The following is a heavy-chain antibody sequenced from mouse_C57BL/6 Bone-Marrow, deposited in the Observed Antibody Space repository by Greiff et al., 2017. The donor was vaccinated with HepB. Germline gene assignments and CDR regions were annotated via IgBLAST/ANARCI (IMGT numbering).Heavy chain of an antibody. D-gene: IGHD1-1*01. Sequence: QVQLQQPGAELVRPGTSVKVSCKASGYAFTNYLIEWVKQRPGQGLEWIGVINPGSGGTNYNEKFKGKATLTADKSSSTAYMQLSSLTSEDSAVYFCAREGDYYYGSSYAWFAYWGQGTLVTVSA. J-gene: IGHJ3*01. CDR1: GYAFTNYL. CDR3: AREGDYYYGSSYAWFAY. V-gene: IGHV1-54*01. CDR2: INPGSGGT.